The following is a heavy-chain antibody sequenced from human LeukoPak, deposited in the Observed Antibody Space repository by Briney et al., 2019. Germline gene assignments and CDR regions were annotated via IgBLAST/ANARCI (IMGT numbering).Heavy chain of an antibody. CDR1: GFTFSRYT. CDR3: SRTPPGQWLASDY. D-gene: IGHD6-19*01. CDR2: ISSGGNFI. J-gene: IGHJ4*02. V-gene: IGHV3-21*03. Sequence: GGSLRLSCAASGFTFSRYTMNWVRQAPGKGLEWVSSISSGGNFIYYVDSVKGRFIISKDNANNSSYLQMNSLRAEDTAVYFCSRTPPGQWLASDYWGQGTLVTVSS.